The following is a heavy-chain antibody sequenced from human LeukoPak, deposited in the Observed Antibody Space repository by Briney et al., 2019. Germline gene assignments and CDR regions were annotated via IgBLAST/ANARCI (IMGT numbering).Heavy chain of an antibody. CDR3: ARDLISGYLN. J-gene: IGHJ4*02. D-gene: IGHD1-1*01. CDR1: GFTFSSYA. V-gene: IGHV3-23*01. CDR2: IGGSGGNT. Sequence: PGGSLRLSCAASGFTFSSYAMNWVRQAPGKGLEWVSAIGGSGGNTNYADSVKGRFTISRDNSKNTLYLQMNSLRAEDTAVYYCARDLISGYLNWGQGTLVTVSS.